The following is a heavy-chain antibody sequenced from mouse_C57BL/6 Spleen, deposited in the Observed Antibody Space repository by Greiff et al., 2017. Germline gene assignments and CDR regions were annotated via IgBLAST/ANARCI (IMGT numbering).Heavy chain of an antibody. CDR3: AYSNYCAMDC. J-gene: IGHJ4*01. V-gene: IGHV1-64*01. Sequence: QVQLQQPGAELVKPGASVKLSCKASGYTFTSYWMHWVKQRPGQGLEWIGMFHPNSGSTNDNEKFKSKATLTVDKSSSTAYIQLSSLTSEDSTVYYCAYSNYCAMDCWGQGTSVTVSS. CDR2: FHPNSGST. CDR1: GYTFTSYW. D-gene: IGHD2-5*01.